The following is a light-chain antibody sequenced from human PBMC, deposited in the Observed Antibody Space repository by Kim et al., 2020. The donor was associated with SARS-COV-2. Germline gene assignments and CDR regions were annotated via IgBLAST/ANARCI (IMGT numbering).Light chain of an antibody. CDR1: NSNIGNNY. Sequence: GQKVTISCSRSNSNIGNNYVSWYQQLPGTAPKLLIYDNNKRPPGIPDRFSASKSGTSATLGITGLQTGDEADYYCGTWDSSLTTGVFGGGTQLTVL. J-gene: IGLJ3*02. V-gene: IGLV1-51*01. CDR2: DNN. CDR3: GTWDSSLTTGV.